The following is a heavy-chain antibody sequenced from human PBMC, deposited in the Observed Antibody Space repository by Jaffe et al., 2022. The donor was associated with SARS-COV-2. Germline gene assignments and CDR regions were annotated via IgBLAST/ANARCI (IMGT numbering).Heavy chain of an antibody. CDR2: IFYSGST. CDR1: GASISSYY. J-gene: IGHJ4*02. Sequence: QVQLQESGPGLVKPSETLSLTCSVSGASISSYYWSWIRQPPGKGLEWIGYIFYSGSTNYNPSLKSRVTMSVDTSKNQFSLKLSSVTAADTAIYYCATYYYDSSGYDYGFDYWGQGTLVTVSS. CDR3: ATYYYDSSGYDYGFDY. V-gene: IGHV4-59*01. D-gene: IGHD3-22*01.